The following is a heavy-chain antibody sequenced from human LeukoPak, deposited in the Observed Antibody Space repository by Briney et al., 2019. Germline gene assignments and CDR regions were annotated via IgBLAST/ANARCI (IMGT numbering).Heavy chain of an antibody. D-gene: IGHD2-2*02. V-gene: IGHV4-34*01. CDR3: ARGVGGYCSSTSCYMPDFDY. CDR2: INHSGST. J-gene: IGHJ4*02. CDR1: GGSFSGYY. Sequence: SETLSLTCAVYGGSFSGYYWSWIRQPPGKGLEWIGEINHSGSTNYNPSLKSRVTISVDTSKNQFSLELSSVTAADTAVYYCARGVGGYCSSTSCYMPDFDYWGQGTLVTVSS.